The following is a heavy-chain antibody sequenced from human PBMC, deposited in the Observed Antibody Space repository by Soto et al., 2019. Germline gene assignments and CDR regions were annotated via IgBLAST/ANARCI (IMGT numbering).Heavy chain of an antibody. CDR1: GGSISSGGYY. Sequence: SETLSLTCTVSGGSISSGGYYWSWIRQHPGKGLEWIGYIYYSGSTYYNPSLKSRVTISVDTSKNQFSLKLSSVTAADTAVYYCARVRSSGYHFDYWGQGTRVTVSS. CDR2: IYYSGST. J-gene: IGHJ4*02. D-gene: IGHD3-22*01. CDR3: ARVRSSGYHFDY. V-gene: IGHV4-31*03.